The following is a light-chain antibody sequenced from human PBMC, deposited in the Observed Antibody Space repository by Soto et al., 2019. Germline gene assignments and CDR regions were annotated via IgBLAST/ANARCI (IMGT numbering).Light chain of an antibody. Sequence: QSALAQPPSASGSPGQSVTISCTGSGSDIGASNFVSWYQQHPGKAPKLMIFGVTERPSGVPDRFSGSKSGNTASLTGSGLQADDEAVYYCYSYAGRNIWVFGGGTKVTVL. CDR2: GVT. CDR3: YSYAGRNIWV. CDR1: GSDIGASNF. J-gene: IGLJ3*02. V-gene: IGLV2-8*01.